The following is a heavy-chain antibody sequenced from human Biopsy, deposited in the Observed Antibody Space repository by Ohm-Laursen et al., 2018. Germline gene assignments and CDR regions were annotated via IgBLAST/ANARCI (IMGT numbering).Heavy chain of an antibody. Sequence: PSQTLSLTCTISRGSISSNFWSWIRQTPGKGLEWIGYIYYSGSTNYNPSLKSRVTISVDTSKNQFSLRLNSVTAADTAVYYCARATNSTGWPYYYFYGMDVWGQGTTVTVSS. V-gene: IGHV4-59*01. D-gene: IGHD2/OR15-2a*01. J-gene: IGHJ6*02. CDR2: IYYSGST. CDR3: ARATNSTGWPYYYFYGMDV. CDR1: RGSISSNF.